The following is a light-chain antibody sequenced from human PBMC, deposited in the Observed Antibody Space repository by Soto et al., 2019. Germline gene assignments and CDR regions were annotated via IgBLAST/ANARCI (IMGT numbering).Light chain of an antibody. J-gene: IGKJ5*01. Sequence: DIQLTQSPSFLSASVGDRVTITCRASHGISSYLAWYQQKPGKAPKLLIYAASTLQSGVPSRFSGSGSGTEFTLTISSLQPEYFATYYCQQLNSYPVTFGQGTRLEIK. V-gene: IGKV1-9*01. CDR3: QQLNSYPVT. CDR1: HGISSY. CDR2: AAS.